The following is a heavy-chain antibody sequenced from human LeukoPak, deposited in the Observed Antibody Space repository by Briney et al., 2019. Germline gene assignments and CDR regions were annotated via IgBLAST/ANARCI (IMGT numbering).Heavy chain of an antibody. Sequence: GASVKVSCKASGYTLTSYAMHWVRQAPGQRLEWMGWINAGNGNTKYSQKFQGRVTITRDTSASTAYMELSSLRSDDTAVYYCARKVGPHYYFDYWGQGTLVTVSS. J-gene: IGHJ4*02. V-gene: IGHV1-3*01. CDR1: GYTLTSYA. D-gene: IGHD3-10*01. CDR3: ARKVGPHYYFDY. CDR2: INAGNGNT.